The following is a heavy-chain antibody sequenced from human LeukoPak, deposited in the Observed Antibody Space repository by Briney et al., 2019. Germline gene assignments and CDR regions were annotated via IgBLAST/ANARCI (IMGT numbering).Heavy chain of an antibody. D-gene: IGHD5-18*01. V-gene: IGHV3-7*01. CDR1: GFTFSSYW. CDR2: IKQDGSEK. CDR3: ARDAVDTANAV. J-gene: IGHJ6*02. Sequence: GGSLRLSCAASGFTFSSYWMSWVRQAPGKGLKWVANIKQDGSEKHYVDSVKGRLTISRDNAKNLLYLQMNSLRVEDTAVYYCARDAVDTANAVWGQGTTVTVSS.